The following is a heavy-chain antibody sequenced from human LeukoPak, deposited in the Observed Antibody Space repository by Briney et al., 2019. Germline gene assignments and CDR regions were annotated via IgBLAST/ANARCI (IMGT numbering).Heavy chain of an antibody. Sequence: ASVKVSCKASGYTFTSYGISWVRQAPGQGLEWMGWISPYNGNTNYAQKLQGRVTMTRDTSISTAYMELSRLRSDDTAVYYCARDGETAMVRDYYFDYWGQGTLVTVSS. V-gene: IGHV1-18*01. J-gene: IGHJ4*02. CDR3: ARDGETAMVRDYYFDY. CDR2: ISPYNGNT. D-gene: IGHD5-18*01. CDR1: GYTFTSYG.